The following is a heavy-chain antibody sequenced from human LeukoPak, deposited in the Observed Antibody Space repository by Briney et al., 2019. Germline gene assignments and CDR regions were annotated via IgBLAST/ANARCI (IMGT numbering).Heavy chain of an antibody. CDR2: ISISGTTI. V-gene: IGHV3-11*04. CDR3: ARGNSSSWYENNWFDP. Sequence: PGVSLRLSCAASGFTFTDFYMSWIRQAPGKGLEWVSYISISGTTIYYADSVKGRFTFSRDNAKNSLYLQMNSLRAEDTAVYYCARGNSSSWYENNWFDPWGQGTLVTVSS. J-gene: IGHJ5*02. D-gene: IGHD6-13*01. CDR1: GFTFTDFY.